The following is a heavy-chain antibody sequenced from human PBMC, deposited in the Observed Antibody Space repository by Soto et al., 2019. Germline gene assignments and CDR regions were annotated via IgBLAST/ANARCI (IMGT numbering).Heavy chain of an antibody. CDR3: ARSNRVAAAGTFYYGMDV. V-gene: IGHV3-21*01. Sequence: PAGSLRLSCAASGFTFSSYSMNCVRQAPGKGLEWVSSISSSSSYIYYADSVKGRFTISRDNAKNSLYLQMNSLRAEDTAVYYCARSNRVAAAGTFYYGMDVWGQGTTVTVSS. D-gene: IGHD6-13*01. CDR1: GFTFSSYS. CDR2: ISSSSSYI. J-gene: IGHJ6*02.